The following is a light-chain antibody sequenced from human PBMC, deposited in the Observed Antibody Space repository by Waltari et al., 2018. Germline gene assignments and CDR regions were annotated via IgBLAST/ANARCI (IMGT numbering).Light chain of an antibody. Sequence: TISCSGISRDSGGYNYVSWYQQLPGEAPKLIIYDVTNRPSGVSDRFSGSKSGSSASLTISGLQPDDEADYYCSSFTSSTTGIFGGGTKLTVL. CDR1: SRDSGGYNY. CDR3: SSFTSSTTGI. J-gene: IGLJ2*01. V-gene: IGLV2-14*03. CDR2: DVT.